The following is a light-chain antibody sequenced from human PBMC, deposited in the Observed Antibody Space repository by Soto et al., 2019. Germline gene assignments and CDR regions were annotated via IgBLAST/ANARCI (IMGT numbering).Light chain of an antibody. CDR3: CSYSGSYTYV. CDR2: DVT. J-gene: IGLJ1*01. Sequence: QSALTQPRSVSGSPRQSVTISCTGTSSDVGAYNYVSWYQQDPGRAPKLIIYDVTRRASGVPDRFSASKSGNTASLTISGLQAEDEGDYYCCSYSGSYTYVFGTGTRSPS. CDR1: SSDVGAYNY. V-gene: IGLV2-11*01.